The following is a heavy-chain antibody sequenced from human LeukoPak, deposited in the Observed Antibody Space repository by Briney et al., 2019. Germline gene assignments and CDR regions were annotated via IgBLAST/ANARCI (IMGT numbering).Heavy chain of an antibody. Sequence: PSETLSLTCAVYGGSFSGYYRSWIRQPPGKGLEWIGEINHSGSTNYNPSLKSRVTISVDTSKNQFSLKLSSVTAADTAVYYCASYDFWSGYRGFFDYWGQGTLVTVSS. J-gene: IGHJ4*02. CDR3: ASYDFWSGYRGFFDY. CDR1: GGSFSGYY. D-gene: IGHD3-3*01. V-gene: IGHV4-34*01. CDR2: INHSGST.